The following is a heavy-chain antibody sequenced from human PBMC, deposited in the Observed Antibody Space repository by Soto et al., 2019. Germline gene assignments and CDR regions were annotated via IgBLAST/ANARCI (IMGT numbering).Heavy chain of an antibody. J-gene: IGHJ6*02. CDR1: GFTISSNY. D-gene: IGHD6-13*01. Sequence: GGPLRLSYAASGFTISSNYMSWVRQAPGKGLEWVSVIYSGGSTYYADSVKGRFTISRDNSKNTLYLQMNSLRAEDTAVYYCARDQSNRRAADGTWGPYYYYGMDVWGQGTTVTVSS. CDR3: ARDQSNRRAADGTWGPYYYYGMDV. CDR2: IYSGGST. V-gene: IGHV3-53*01.